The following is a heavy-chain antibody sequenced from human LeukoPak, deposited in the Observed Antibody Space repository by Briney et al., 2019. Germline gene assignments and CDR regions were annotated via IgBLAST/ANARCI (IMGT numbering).Heavy chain of an antibody. Sequence: SVNVSCKASGGTFSSYAISWVRQAPGQGLEWMGRIIPILGIANYAQKFQGRVTITADKSTSTAYMELSSLRSEDTAVYYCARERGDKDGYNFGFGSRFDYWGQGTLVTVSS. CDR2: IIPILGIA. V-gene: IGHV1-69*04. CDR3: ARERGDKDGYNFGFGSRFDY. J-gene: IGHJ4*02. D-gene: IGHD5-24*01. CDR1: GGTFSSYA.